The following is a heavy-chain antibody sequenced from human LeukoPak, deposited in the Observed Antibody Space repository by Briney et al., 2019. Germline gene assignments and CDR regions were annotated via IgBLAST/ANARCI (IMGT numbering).Heavy chain of an antibody. Sequence: SETLSLTCAVYGGSFSAYYWSWIRQPPGKGLEWIGEINHSGSTNYNPSLKSRVTISVDTSKKQFSLRLSSVTAADTAVYYCARSITMTLYWGQGTLVTVSS. CDR1: GGSFSAYY. D-gene: IGHD3-22*01. V-gene: IGHV4-34*01. CDR3: ARSITMTLY. CDR2: INHSGST. J-gene: IGHJ4*02.